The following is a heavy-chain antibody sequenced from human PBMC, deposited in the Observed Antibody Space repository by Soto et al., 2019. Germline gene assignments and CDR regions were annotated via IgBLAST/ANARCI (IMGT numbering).Heavy chain of an antibody. V-gene: IGHV4-30-4*01. Sequence: QVQLQESGPGLVKPSQTLSLTCTVSVASISSVDHYWSWIRQPPGKGLEWIGYIYYSGRADHNPSLKCRVAISIATSKSRFSLRLSSVTAADPAVYYCARVGGKEDFDTWGQGTLVTVSS. CDR3: ARVGGKEDFDT. D-gene: IGHD2-15*01. CDR1: VASISSVDHY. J-gene: IGHJ4*02. CDR2: IYYSGRA.